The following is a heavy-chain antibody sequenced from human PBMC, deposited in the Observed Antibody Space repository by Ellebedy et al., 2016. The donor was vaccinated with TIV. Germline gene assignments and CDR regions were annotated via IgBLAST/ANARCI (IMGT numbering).Heavy chain of an antibody. Sequence: PGGSLRLSCAASGFTFTSYSMNWVRQAPGKGLEWVSSIISTGYYIYYADSLKGRFTISRDDARNSLYLQMTSLRAEDTAVYYCARSGELDSWGQGTLVTVSS. CDR1: GFTFTSYS. J-gene: IGHJ4*02. V-gene: IGHV3-21*01. CDR3: ARSGELDS. D-gene: IGHD1-26*01. CDR2: IISTGYYI.